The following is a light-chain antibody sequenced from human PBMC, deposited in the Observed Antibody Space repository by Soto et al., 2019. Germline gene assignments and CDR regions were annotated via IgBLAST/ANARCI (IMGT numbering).Light chain of an antibody. CDR2: EVS. CDR1: SSDVGGYNY. V-gene: IGLV2-14*01. Sequence: QSVLTQPASVSGSPGQSITISCTGTSSDVGGYNYVSWYQQHPGKAPKLMIYEVSNRPSGVSNRFSGSKSGNTASLTISGLQAEEEADYYCSSYTSSSTPHYVFGTGTKVTVL. CDR3: SSYTSSSTPHYV. J-gene: IGLJ1*01.